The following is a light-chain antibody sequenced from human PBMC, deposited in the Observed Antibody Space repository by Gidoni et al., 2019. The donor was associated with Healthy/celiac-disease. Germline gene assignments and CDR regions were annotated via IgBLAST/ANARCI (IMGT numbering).Light chain of an antibody. CDR2: GAS. J-gene: IGKJ1*01. CDR3: QQYNNWPRT. CDR1: QSGSSH. Sequence: EIVMTQSPATLSVSPGERATLSCRASQSGSSHLAWYQQKPGQAPRLLIYGASTRATGTPARFSGSGSGTEFTLTISSLQSEDFAVYYCQQYNNWPRTFGQGTKVEIK. V-gene: IGKV3-15*01.